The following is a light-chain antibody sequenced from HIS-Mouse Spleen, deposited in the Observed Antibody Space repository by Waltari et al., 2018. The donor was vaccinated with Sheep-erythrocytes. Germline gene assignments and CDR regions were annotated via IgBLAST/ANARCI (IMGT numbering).Light chain of an antibody. CDR2: KDR. J-gene: IGLJ3*02. CDR1: ASPKQP. Sequence: SYELTQPPSVSVSPGQTARITGPGDASPKQPAYWYQQKPGQAPVLVIYKDRERPSGIPERFSGSSSGTTVTLTISGVQAEDEADYYCQSADSSGTWVFGGGTKLTVL. CDR3: QSADSSGTWV. V-gene: IGLV3-25*03.